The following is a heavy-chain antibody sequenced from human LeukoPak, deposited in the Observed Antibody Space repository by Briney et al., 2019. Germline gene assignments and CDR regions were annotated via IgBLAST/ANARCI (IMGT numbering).Heavy chain of an antibody. D-gene: IGHD2-2*01. V-gene: IGHV3-23*01. J-gene: IGHJ6*03. CDR3: AKYSGYCTSTSCQSLYYYYYMDV. Sequence: GGSLRLSCAASGITFTSYPMSCVRQAPGKGLEWVSAISGSGGTTYYADSVKGRFTISRDNSKNTLYLQMNSLRAEDTAVYYCAKYSGYCTSTSCQSLYYYYYMDVWGKGTTVTVSS. CDR2: ISGSGGTT. CDR1: GITFTSYP.